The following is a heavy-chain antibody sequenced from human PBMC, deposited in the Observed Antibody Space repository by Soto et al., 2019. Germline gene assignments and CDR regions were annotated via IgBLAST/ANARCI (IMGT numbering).Heavy chain of an antibody. CDR3: AKDEVNCGGDCYSGEAFDI. CDR1: GFTFSSYA. V-gene: IGHV3-23*01. J-gene: IGHJ3*02. CDR2: ISGSGGST. D-gene: IGHD2-21*01. Sequence: PGGSLRLSCAASGFTFSSYAMSWVRQAPGKGLEWVSAISGSGGSTYYADSVKGRFTISRDNSKNTLYLQMNSLRAEDTAVYYCAKDEVNCGGDCYSGEAFDIWGQGTMVTVSS.